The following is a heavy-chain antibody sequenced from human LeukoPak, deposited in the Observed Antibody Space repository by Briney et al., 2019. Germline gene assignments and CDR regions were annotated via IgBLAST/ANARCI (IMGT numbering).Heavy chain of an antibody. CDR1: GGSISSYY. CDR3: ARAPLVGATRAFDY. CDR2: IYYSGST. Sequence: SETLSLTCTVSGGSISSYYWSWIRQPPGKGLEWIGYIYYSGSTNYNPSLKSRVTISVDTSKNQFSLKLSSVTAADTAVYYCARAPLVGATRAFDYWGQGTLVTVSS. V-gene: IGHV4-59*12. D-gene: IGHD1-26*01. J-gene: IGHJ4*02.